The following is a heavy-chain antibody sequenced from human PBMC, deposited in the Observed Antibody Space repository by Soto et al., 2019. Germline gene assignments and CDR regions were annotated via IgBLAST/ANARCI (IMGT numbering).Heavy chain of an antibody. D-gene: IGHD1-1*01. Sequence: PSETLSLTCAVYGGAFIGYYCSFVRKPPRKWLEWIVEINHSGSTNYNPSLKSRVTVSVDTSKNQFSLKLSSVTAADTAVYYCARGKRNWNKRENWFDPWGQGALVTVSS. V-gene: IGHV4-34*01. J-gene: IGHJ5*02. CDR3: ARGKRNWNKRENWFDP. CDR2: INHSGST. CDR1: GGAFIGYY.